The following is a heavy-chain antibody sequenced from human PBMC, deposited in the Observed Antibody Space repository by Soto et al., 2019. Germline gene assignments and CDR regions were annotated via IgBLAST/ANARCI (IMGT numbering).Heavy chain of an antibody. V-gene: IGHV6-1*01. CDR2: TYYRSKWYN. CDR1: GDSVSSSSVT. J-gene: IGHJ5*01. CDR3: VRLIGNSWLDF. D-gene: IGHD1-26*01. Sequence: SQTLSLTCAISGDSVSSSSVTWNWIRQSPSRSLEWLGRTYYRSKWYNDYAESVKSRITINPDTSKNQFSLHLNSVTPEDTAVYYCVRLIGNSWLDFWGQGTLVTVSS.